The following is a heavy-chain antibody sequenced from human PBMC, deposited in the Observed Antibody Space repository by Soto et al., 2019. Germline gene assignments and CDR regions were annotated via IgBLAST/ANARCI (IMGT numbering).Heavy chain of an antibody. CDR2: IRSKAYGGTT. CDR3: TRSDDGGWFDY. J-gene: IGHJ4*02. Sequence: GGSLRLSCTASGFTFGDYAMSWFRQAPGKGLEWVGFIRSKAYGGTTEYAASVKGRFTISRDDSKSIAYLQMNSLKTEDTVVYYCTRSDDGGWFDYWGQGTLVTVSS. D-gene: IGHD6-19*01. CDR1: GFTFGDYA. V-gene: IGHV3-49*03.